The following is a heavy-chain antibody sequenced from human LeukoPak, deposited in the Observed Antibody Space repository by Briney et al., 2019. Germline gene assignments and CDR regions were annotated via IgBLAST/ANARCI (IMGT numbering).Heavy chain of an antibody. J-gene: IGHJ4*02. CDR1: GYMFTGYY. D-gene: IGHD6-13*01. CDR3: ATGTNGLYGSNRFQGYFDD. CDR2: INPNSGGT. Sequence: GASVKVSCKASGYMFTGYYMHWVRQAPGQGLECMGWINPNSGGTNYAQKFQGRVTLTTDTSTGTADLEMNSLTFEDTAVYYCATGTNGLYGSNRFQGYFDDWGQGTLVTVLS. V-gene: IGHV1-2*02.